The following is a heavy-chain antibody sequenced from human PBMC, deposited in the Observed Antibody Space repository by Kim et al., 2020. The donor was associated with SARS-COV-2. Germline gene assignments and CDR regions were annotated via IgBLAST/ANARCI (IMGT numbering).Heavy chain of an antibody. CDR2: IKQDGSEK. Sequence: GGSLRLSCAASGFTFSSYWMSWVRQAPGKGLEWVANIKQDGSEKYYVDSVKGRFTISRDNAKNSLYLQMNSLRAEDTAVYYCAREHSYYYDSSGYFTQGWFDPWGQGTLVTVSS. J-gene: IGHJ5*02. CDR1: GFTFSSYW. D-gene: IGHD3-22*01. CDR3: AREHSYYYDSSGYFTQGWFDP. V-gene: IGHV3-7*03.